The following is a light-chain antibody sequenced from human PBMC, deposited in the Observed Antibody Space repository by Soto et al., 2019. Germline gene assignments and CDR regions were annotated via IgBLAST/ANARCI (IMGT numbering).Light chain of an antibody. CDR2: DAS. V-gene: IGKV3-15*01. CDR3: QQYFSWPPKT. J-gene: IGKJ2*01. Sequence: EIVMTQSPGTLSVSPGERATLSCRASQNINTDLAWYQQKPGQAPRLLMFDASTRATGAPPRFSGSGSGTEFTLTISSLQSEDVAVYYCQQYFSWPPKTFGQGTYLEIK. CDR1: QNINTD.